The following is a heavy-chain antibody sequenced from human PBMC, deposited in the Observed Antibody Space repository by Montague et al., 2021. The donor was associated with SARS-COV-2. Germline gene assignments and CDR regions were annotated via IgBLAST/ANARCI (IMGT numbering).Heavy chain of an antibody. CDR3: VRGDEYPKIDF. J-gene: IGHJ6*02. CDR1: GGSISYSSYY. Sequence: SETLSLTCTVSGGSISYSSYYWGWIRQPPGKGLEWIGSIYYSGXTXYXXPVKSRVTISVDTSKNQFSLKLSSVTAADTAVYYCVRGDEYPKIDFWGQGTTVTVSS. D-gene: IGHD2-2*01. CDR2: IYYSGXT. V-gene: IGHV4-39*01.